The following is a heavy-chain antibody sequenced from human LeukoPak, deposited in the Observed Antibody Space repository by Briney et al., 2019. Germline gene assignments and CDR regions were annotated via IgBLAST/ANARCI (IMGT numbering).Heavy chain of an antibody. CDR1: GFTFSSYA. CDR3: AREGIAARRGSYYYYYYMDV. J-gene: IGHJ6*03. Sequence: GRSLRLSCAASGFTFSSYAMHWVRQAPGKGLEWVAVISYDGSNKYYADSVKGRFTISRDNSKNTLCLQMNSLRAEDTAVYYCAREGIAARRGSYYYYYYMDVWGKGTTVTVSS. CDR2: ISYDGSNK. D-gene: IGHD6-6*01. V-gene: IGHV3-30*04.